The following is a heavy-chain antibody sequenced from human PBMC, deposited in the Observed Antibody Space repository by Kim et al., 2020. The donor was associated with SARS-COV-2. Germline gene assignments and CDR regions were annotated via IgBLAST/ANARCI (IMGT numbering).Heavy chain of an antibody. J-gene: IGHJ4*02. Sequence: GGSLRLSCAASGFTFSSYEMTWVRQAPGKGLEWVSYISSRGMTKYYADVVKGRFTSSSDNAKNSVYLQMNSRRAETTAVYYCARTVSGRGSYFDYWGQGILVTVSS. CDR3: ARTVSGRGSYFDY. V-gene: IGHV3-48*03. CDR1: GFTFSSYE. CDR2: ISSRGMTK. D-gene: IGHD5-12*01.